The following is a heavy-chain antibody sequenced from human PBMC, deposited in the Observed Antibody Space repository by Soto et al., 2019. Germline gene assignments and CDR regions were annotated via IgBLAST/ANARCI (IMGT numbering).Heavy chain of an antibody. V-gene: IGHV3-23*01. CDR3: AYGGPAYSYSRY. CDR1: GVTLRSYS. D-gene: IGHD2-21*01. Sequence: HPGGSLRLSCAASGVTLRSYSMSWARQAPGKGLEWVSAISGSGGSTYYADSVKGRFTISRDNSKNTLYLQMNSLRAEDTAVYYCAYGGPAYSYSRYWGQGTLVTVPS. CDR2: ISGSGGST. J-gene: IGHJ4*02.